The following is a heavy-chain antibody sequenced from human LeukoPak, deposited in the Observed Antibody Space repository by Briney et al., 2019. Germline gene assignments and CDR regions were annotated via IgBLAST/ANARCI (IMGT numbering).Heavy chain of an antibody. Sequence: SETLSLTCAVYGGSFSGYYWSWIRQPPGKGLEWIGEINHIGSTNYNPSLKSRVTISVDTSKNQFSLKLSSVTAADTAVYYCASSRPLTYSSSWYYYYYYMDVWGKGTTVTVSS. CDR3: ASSRPLTYSSSWYYYYYYMDV. J-gene: IGHJ6*03. CDR1: GGSFSGYY. V-gene: IGHV4-34*01. CDR2: INHIGST. D-gene: IGHD6-13*01.